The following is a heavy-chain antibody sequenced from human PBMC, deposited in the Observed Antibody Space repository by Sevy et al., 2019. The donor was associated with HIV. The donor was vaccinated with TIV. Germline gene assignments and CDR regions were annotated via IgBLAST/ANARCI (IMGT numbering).Heavy chain of an antibody. Sequence: GGSLRLSCAASGFTFSSYGMHWVRQAPGKGLQWVAFLRYDGSNKYYADSVKGRFTISRDNSKNALYLQMNSLRAEDTAVYYCAKDVTTGYGYAEPSDYWGQGTLVTVSS. CDR1: GFTFSSYG. CDR3: AKDVTTGYGYAEPSDY. V-gene: IGHV3-30*02. J-gene: IGHJ4*02. D-gene: IGHD5-18*01. CDR2: LRYDGSNK.